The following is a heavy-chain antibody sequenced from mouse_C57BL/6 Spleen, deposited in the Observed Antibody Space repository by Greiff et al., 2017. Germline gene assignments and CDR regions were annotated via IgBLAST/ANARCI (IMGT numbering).Heavy chain of an antibody. CDR3: ARSYLLYYAMDY. J-gene: IGHJ4*01. D-gene: IGHD6-1*01. CDR2: INPTNGGT. V-gene: IGHV1-22*01. CDR1: GYTFTDYN. Sequence: VQLQQSGPELVKPGASVKMSCKASGYTFTDYNMHWVKQSHGKSLEWIGYINPTNGGTSYNQKCKGKATLTVNKSSSTAYMELRSLTSEDSAVYYCARSYLLYYAMDYWGQGTSVTVSS.